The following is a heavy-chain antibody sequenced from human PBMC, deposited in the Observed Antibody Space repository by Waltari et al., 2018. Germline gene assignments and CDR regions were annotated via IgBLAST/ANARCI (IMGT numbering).Heavy chain of an antibody. CDR1: GGSISSYY. D-gene: IGHD6-13*01. Sequence: QVQLQESGPGLVKPSETLSLTCTVSGGSISSYYWSWIRQPAGKGLEWIGRIYTSGSTNYNPSLKSRVTRAVDTSKNQFSLKLSSVTAADTAVYYCARGFGSSWSPRFDPWGQGTLVTVSS. CDR2: IYTSGST. J-gene: IGHJ5*02. CDR3: ARGFGSSWSPRFDP. V-gene: IGHV4-4*07.